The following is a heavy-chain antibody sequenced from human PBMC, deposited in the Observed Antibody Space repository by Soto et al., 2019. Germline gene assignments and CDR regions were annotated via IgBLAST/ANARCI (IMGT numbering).Heavy chain of an antibody. D-gene: IGHD3-22*01. Sequence: PVGSLRLSCAASGFTSSSYGMHWVRQAPGKGLEWVAVISYDGSNKFYVDSVKGRFTISRDDSKNTVYLLMSSLRSEDTAIYYCAKLEAYYYDNTGLDAFDLWGQGTMVTVSS. CDR3: AKLEAYYYDNTGLDAFDL. CDR2: ISYDGSNK. V-gene: IGHV3-30*18. J-gene: IGHJ3*01. CDR1: GFTSSSYG.